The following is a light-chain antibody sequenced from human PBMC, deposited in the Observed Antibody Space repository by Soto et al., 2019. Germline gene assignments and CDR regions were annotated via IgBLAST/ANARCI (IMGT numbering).Light chain of an antibody. CDR3: HQFGGSPPSWT. Sequence: ESVLTQSPGTLFLSPGERATLSCRASQSVSSNSLAWYHEKPGQAPRLLIYGASSRGTGTPDRFSGRWSATYFTLTISRLEPEDFAVKYSHQFGGSPPSWTFGQGTKVEI. CDR1: QSVSSNS. CDR2: GAS. V-gene: IGKV3-20*01. J-gene: IGKJ1*01.